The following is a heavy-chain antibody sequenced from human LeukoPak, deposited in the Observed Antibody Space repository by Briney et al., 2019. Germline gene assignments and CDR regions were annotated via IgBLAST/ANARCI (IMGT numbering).Heavy chain of an antibody. J-gene: IGHJ4*02. Sequence: SETLSLTCTVSGGSISSYYWSWIRQPPGKGLEWIGYIYHSGSTYYNPSLKSRVTISVDRSKNQFSLKLSSVTAADTAVYYCAGASYGSGSSIDYWGQGTLVTVSS. V-gene: IGHV4-59*04. CDR3: AGASYGSGSSIDY. CDR2: IYHSGST. D-gene: IGHD3-10*01. CDR1: GGSISSYY.